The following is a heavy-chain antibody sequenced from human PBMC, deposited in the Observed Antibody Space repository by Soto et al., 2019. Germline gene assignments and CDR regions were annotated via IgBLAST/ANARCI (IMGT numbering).Heavy chain of an antibody. V-gene: IGHV4-39*01. CDR2: IFSSGST. CDR1: GDSISSSSYY. J-gene: IGHJ5*02. Sequence: QLQLQESGPGLVKPSETLSLTCAVSGDSISSSSYYWGWIRQPPGQGLEWIGNIFSSGSTYYNPSLRSRVTRSVDTSKKQFSLKLSSVTAADTAVYYCARSIAVAGPDPWGQGTLVTVSS. D-gene: IGHD6-19*01. CDR3: ARSIAVAGPDP.